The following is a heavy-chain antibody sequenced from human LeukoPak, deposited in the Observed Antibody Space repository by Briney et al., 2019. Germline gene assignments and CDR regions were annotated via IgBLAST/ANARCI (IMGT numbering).Heavy chain of an antibody. CDR2: TNGGGDYT. V-gene: IGHV3-23*01. D-gene: IGHD3-22*01. CDR3: AKDSVYYDSSGYHYFDY. CDR1: GFSFSSYG. Sequence: GGSLRLSCAASGFSFSSYGMHWVRQAPGKGLEWVSSTNGGGDYTYYADSVKGRFTISRDNSKNTLYLQMNSLRAEDTAVYYCAKDSVYYDSSGYHYFDYWGQGTLVTVSS. J-gene: IGHJ4*02.